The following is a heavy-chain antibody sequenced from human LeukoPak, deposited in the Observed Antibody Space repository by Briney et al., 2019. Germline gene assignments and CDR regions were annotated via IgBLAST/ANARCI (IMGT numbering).Heavy chain of an antibody. Sequence: SVKVSCKASGGTFSSYATSWVRQAPGQGLEWMGGIIPIFGTANYAQKFQGRVTITTDESTSTAYMELSSLRSEDTAVYYCARAVVPAAGDAFDIWGQGTMVTVSS. V-gene: IGHV1-69*05. CDR2: IIPIFGTA. D-gene: IGHD2-2*01. J-gene: IGHJ3*02. CDR3: ARAVVPAAGDAFDI. CDR1: GGTFSSYA.